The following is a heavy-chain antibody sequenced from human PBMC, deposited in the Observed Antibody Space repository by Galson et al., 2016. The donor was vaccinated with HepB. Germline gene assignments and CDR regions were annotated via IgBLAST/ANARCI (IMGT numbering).Heavy chain of an antibody. CDR3: ARTPRYCRGDGCDGFDN. Sequence: ALVKPTQTLTLTCTFSGFSLRTNGMCVSWIRQPPGKALGWLARIDWDNNEYRSPSLRTRLTISKDTSKNQVVLTMTNLDPEDTATYYCARTPRYCRGDGCDGFDNWGQGTMVTVSS. CDR2: IDWDNNE. CDR1: GFSLRTNGMC. J-gene: IGHJ3*02. D-gene: IGHD2-15*01. V-gene: IGHV2-70*11.